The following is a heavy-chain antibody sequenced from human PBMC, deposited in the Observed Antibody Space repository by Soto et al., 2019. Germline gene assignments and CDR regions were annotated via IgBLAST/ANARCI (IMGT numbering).Heavy chain of an antibody. CDR3: APLSVSLSGPYGIHV. D-gene: IGHD2-15*01. CDR1: GYSVTSSDYY. CDR2: MFYSGST. J-gene: IGHJ6*02. Sequence: KPSETLSLTXSVSGYSVTSSDYYWAWIRQPPGKGLEWIGSMFYSGSTYYNPSLKSRVTLSVDTSKNQFSVRLNSVTAADTAVYYCAPLSVSLSGPYGIHVWGQGTTVTVSS. V-gene: IGHV4-39*01.